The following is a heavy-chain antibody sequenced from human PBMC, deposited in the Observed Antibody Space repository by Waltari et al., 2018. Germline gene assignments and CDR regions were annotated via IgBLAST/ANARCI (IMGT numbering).Heavy chain of an antibody. D-gene: IGHD3-16*01. J-gene: IGHJ4*02. V-gene: IGHV4-39*01. CDR1: GGSISSSSYY. CDR2: IYSRGST. Sequence: QLQLQESGPGLVKPSETLSLTCTVSGGSISSSSYYWGWIRQPPGKGLGWIGSIYSRGSTYHNPSLKRRVTISVDTSKNQFSLKLSSVTAADTAVYYCARHTSLYYDYVWGSYSYYFDYWGQGTLVTVSS. CDR3: ARHTSLYYDYVWGSYSYYFDY.